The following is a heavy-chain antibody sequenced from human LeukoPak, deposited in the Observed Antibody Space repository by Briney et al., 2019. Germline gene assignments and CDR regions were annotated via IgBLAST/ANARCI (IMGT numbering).Heavy chain of an antibody. J-gene: IGHJ4*02. D-gene: IGHD3-22*01. CDR3: ARARTDDSSGYYYVLALDY. CDR2: IIPIFGKA. V-gene: IGHV1-69*13. CDR1: GGTFSSYA. Sequence: ASVKVSCKASGGTFSSYAISWVRQAPGQGLEWLGGIIPIFGKANYAQKFQGRVTITADESTSTAYMELSSLRSEDTAVYYCARARTDDSSGYYYVLALDYWGQGTLVAVSS.